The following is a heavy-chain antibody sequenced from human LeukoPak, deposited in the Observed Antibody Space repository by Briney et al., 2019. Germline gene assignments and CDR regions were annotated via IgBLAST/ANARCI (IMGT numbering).Heavy chain of an antibody. CDR2: IKSKTDGGTT. V-gene: IGHV3-15*01. CDR3: TTDISGYDSVWGSYRNFDY. Sequence: GGSLRLSCAASGFTFSNAWMSWVRQALGKGLDWVGRIKSKTDGGTTDYAAPVKGRFTISRDDAKNTLYLQMNSLKTEDTAVYYCTTDISGYDSVWGSYRNFDYWGQGTLVTVSS. CDR1: GFTFSNAW. J-gene: IGHJ4*02. D-gene: IGHD3-16*02.